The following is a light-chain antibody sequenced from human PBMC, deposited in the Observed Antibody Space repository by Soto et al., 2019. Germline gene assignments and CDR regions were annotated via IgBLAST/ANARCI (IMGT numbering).Light chain of an antibody. CDR2: PPP. Sequence: EIVVTQSPGTLSLSPGERATLSCRASQSVSSSYLAWYQQKPGQAPRLLIYPPPSRATGIPDRFSGGGTGTDFTLTISRLVPEDFAVYYCQQYGGSPPYTFGQGTKLEIK. J-gene: IGKJ2*01. CDR3: QQYGGSPPYT. V-gene: IGKV3-20*01. CDR1: QSVSSSY.